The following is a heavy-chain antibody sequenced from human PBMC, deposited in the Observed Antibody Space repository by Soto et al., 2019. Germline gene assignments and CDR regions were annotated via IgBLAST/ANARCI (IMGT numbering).Heavy chain of an antibody. V-gene: IGHV4-30-2*01. CDR3: ARDLGRTLDY. J-gene: IGHJ4*02. CDR1: GGSISSGGYS. CDR2: IYHSGST. Sequence: PSETLSLTCAVSGGSISSGGYSWSWIRQPPGKGLEWIGYIYHSGSTYYNPSLKSRVTISVDRSKNQFSLKLSSVTAADTAVYYCARDLGRTLDYWGQGTLVTVS.